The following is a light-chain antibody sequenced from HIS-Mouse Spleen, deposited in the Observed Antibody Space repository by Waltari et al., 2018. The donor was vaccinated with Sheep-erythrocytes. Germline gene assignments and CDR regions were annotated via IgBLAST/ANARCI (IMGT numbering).Light chain of an antibody. J-gene: IGLJ2*01. CDR2: QDS. CDR1: KLGDKY. CDR3: QAWDSSTVV. Sequence: SYDLTQPPSVSVSPGQTANITCSGDKLGDKYVCWYQQKPGQSPVLVIYQDSKRPSGIPERFSGSNSGNTATLTISGTQAMDEADYYCQAWDSSTVVFGGGTKLTVL. V-gene: IGLV3-1*01.